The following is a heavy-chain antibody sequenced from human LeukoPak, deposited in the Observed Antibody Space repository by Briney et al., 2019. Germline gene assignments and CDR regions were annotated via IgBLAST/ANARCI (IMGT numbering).Heavy chain of an antibody. J-gene: IGHJ4*02. D-gene: IGHD3-16*01. CDR2: ISSSSSYI. V-gene: IGHV3-21*04. CDR3: AKAPGGIVGY. CDR1: GFTFSSYA. Sequence: PGRSPRLSCAASGFTFSSYAMHWVRQAPGKGLEWVSSISSSSSYIYYADSVKGRFTISRDNSKNTLYLQMNSLRAEDTAVYYCAKAPGGIVGYWGQGTLVTVSS.